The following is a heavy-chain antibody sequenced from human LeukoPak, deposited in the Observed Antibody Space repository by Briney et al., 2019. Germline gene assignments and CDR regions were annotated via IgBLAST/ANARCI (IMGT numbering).Heavy chain of an antibody. V-gene: IGHV4-34*01. Sequence: SETLSLTCAVYGGSFSGYYWSWIRQPPGKGLEWIGEINHSGSTNYNPSLKSRVTISVDTSKNQFSLKLSSVTAADTAVYYCAREPSGGNGLADYWGQGTLVTVSS. D-gene: IGHD4-23*01. J-gene: IGHJ4*02. CDR2: INHSGST. CDR3: AREPSGGNGLADY. CDR1: GGSFSGYY.